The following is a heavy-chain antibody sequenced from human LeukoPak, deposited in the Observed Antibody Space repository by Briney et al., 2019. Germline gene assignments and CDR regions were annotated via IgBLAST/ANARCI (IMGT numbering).Heavy chain of an antibody. Sequence: GGSLRLSCAASGFTFSSYAMSWVRQAPGKGLEWVSAISGSGGSTYYADSVKGRFTISRDNSKNTLYLQMNSLRAEDAAVYYCAKGVDGSRYYFDYWGQGTLVTVSS. J-gene: IGHJ4*02. V-gene: IGHV3-23*01. CDR1: GFTFSSYA. D-gene: IGHD2-2*01. CDR3: AKGVDGSRYYFDY. CDR2: ISGSGGST.